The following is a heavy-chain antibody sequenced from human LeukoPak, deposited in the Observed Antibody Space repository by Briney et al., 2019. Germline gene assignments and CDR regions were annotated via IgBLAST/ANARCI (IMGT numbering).Heavy chain of an antibody. CDR3: ARGRSGYCSSTSCFTVPGAFDI. V-gene: IGHV1-2*02. J-gene: IGHJ3*02. D-gene: IGHD2-2*02. CDR2: INPNSGGT. Sequence: GASVKVSCKASGYTFTGYYMHWVRQAPGQGLEWMGWINPNSGGTNYAQKFQGRVTMTRDTSISTAYMELSRLRSDDTAVYYCARGRSGYCSSTSCFTVPGAFDIWGQGAMVTVSS. CDR1: GYTFTGYY.